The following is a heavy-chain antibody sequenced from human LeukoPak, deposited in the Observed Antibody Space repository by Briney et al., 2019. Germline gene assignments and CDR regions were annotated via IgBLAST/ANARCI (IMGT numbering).Heavy chain of an antibody. J-gene: IGHJ3*02. CDR2: IKQDGSEK. CDR1: GFTFSNYW. Sequence: HPGGSLRLSCGASGFTFSNYWMPWVRQAPGKGLEWVANIKQDGSEKYYVDSVKGRFTISRDNAKNSLYLQMNSLRAEDTAVYYCARWRFWFGDTVDAFDIWGQGTMVTVSS. CDR3: ARWRFWFGDTVDAFDI. D-gene: IGHD3-10*01. V-gene: IGHV3-7*01.